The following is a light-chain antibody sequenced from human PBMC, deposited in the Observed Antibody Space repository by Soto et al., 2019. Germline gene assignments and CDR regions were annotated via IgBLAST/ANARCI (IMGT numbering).Light chain of an antibody. CDR2: AAS. CDR3: QQLNSYPWT. J-gene: IGKJ1*01. V-gene: IGKV1-9*01. Sequence: QLTQSPSSLSASVGDRVTITCRASQGISSYLAWYQQKPGKAPKLLIYAASTLYSGVPSRFSGSGSGTDFPLTISSLQPEDFATYYCQQLNSYPWTFGQGTKVEIK. CDR1: QGISSY.